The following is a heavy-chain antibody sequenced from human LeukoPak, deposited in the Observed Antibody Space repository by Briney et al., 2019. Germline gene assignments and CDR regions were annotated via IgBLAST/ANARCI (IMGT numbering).Heavy chain of an antibody. D-gene: IGHD1-26*01. CDR3: ASKQWVYYYMDV. J-gene: IGHJ6*03. CDR2: ISYSGSN. CDR1: GGSISSSNYY. Sequence: SETLSLTCTVSGGSISSSNYYWGWIRQPPGKGLEWIGSISYSGSNYYNPSLKSRVTIFVDTSKNQFSLKLSSVTAADTAIYYCASKQWVYYYMDVWGKGTTVTVSS. V-gene: IGHV4-39*01.